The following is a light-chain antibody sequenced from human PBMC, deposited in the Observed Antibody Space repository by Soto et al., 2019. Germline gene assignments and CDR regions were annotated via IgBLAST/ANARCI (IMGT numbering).Light chain of an antibody. V-gene: IGKV1-5*03. CDR1: QNIKSH. CDR3: QRYDLSSA. J-gene: IGKJ1*01. Sequence: DIQMPQSPSTLSASVGDRVTITCRASQNIKSHLAWYQQKPGKAPKLLIYTASSLQSGVPSRFSGSVSGTEFTLTISSLQPDDFATFYCQRYDLSSAFGQGTKVEI. CDR2: TAS.